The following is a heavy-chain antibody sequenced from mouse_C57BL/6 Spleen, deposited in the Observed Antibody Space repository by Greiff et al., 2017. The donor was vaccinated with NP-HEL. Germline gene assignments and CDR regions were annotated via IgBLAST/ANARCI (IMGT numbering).Heavy chain of an antibody. V-gene: IGHV1-69*01. Sequence: QVQLQQPGAELVMPGASVKLSCKASGYTFTSYWMHWVKQRPGQGLEWIGEIDPSDSYTNYNQKFKGKSTLTVDKSSSTAYMQLSSLTSEDSAVYYCARERRMDYWGQGTSVTVSS. CDR1: GYTFTSYW. CDR2: IDPSDSYT. CDR3: ARERRMDY. J-gene: IGHJ4*01.